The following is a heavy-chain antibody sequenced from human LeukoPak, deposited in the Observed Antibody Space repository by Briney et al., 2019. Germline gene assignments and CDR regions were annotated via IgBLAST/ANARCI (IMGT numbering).Heavy chain of an antibody. D-gene: IGHD3-10*01. CDR1: GFTFTSYA. Sequence: GGSLRLSCAASGFTFTSYAMSWVPHAPGKGLGWVSAISGSGGSTYYADSVKGRFTISRDNSKNTLYLQMNSLRAEDTAVYYCAKYLAGSGLYYFDYWGQGTLVTVSS. J-gene: IGHJ4*02. CDR3: AKYLAGSGLYYFDY. CDR2: ISGSGGST. V-gene: IGHV3-23*01.